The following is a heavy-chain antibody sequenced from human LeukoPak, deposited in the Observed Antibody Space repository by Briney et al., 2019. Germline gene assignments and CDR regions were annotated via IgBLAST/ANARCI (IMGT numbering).Heavy chain of an antibody. Sequence: PGGSLRLSCAASGFTFSDYYMSWIRQAPGKGLEWVSYISSSGSTIYYADSVKGRFTISRDNAKNSLYLQMNSLRAEDTAVYYCARDYDFWSGYFGARGMDVWGQGTTVTVSS. CDR1: GFTFSDYY. J-gene: IGHJ6*02. D-gene: IGHD3-3*01. CDR3: ARDYDFWSGYFGARGMDV. V-gene: IGHV3-11*01. CDR2: ISSSGSTI.